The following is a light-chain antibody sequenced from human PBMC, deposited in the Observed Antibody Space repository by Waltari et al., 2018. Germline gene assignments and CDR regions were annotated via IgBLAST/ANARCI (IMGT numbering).Light chain of an antibody. CDR1: NGIISY. CDR3: QQSYGKPYT. CDR2: AAS. V-gene: IGKV1-39*01. J-gene: IGKJ2*01. Sequence: DIQMTQSPSSLSASVGDRVTITCRARNGIISYLNWYQKKPGKAPKLLIYAASGLQSGVPSSVSSSGSGSDFTLTISSLQPEDFAAYYCQQSYGKPYTFGQGTKLEIK.